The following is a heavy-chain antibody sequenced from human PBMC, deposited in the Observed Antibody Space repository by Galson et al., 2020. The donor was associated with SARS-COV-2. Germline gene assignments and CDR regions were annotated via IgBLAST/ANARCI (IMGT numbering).Heavy chain of an antibody. V-gene: IGHV3-21*01. D-gene: IGHD5-12*01. CDR1: GFPFSSYS. CDR3: ARVTTPGYSGYDSA. CDR2: ISYSSTYI. J-gene: IGHJ5*02. Sequence: GKSLKISCVASGFPFSSYSISWVRQAPGKGLEWVSSISYSSTYIYYADSVKGRFTISRDNANNSLYLQMNSLTAEDTAVYYCARVTTPGYSGYDSAWGQGTLVTVSS.